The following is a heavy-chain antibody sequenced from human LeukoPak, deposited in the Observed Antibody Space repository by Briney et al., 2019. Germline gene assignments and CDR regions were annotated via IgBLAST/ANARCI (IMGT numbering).Heavy chain of an antibody. V-gene: IGHV4-4*07. CDR3: ARLLGSGGYHWYYYYYMDV. Sequence: SETLSLTCTVSGGSISSYYWSWIRQPAGKGLEWIGRIYTSGSTNYNPSLKSRVTISVDTSKNQFSLKLSSVTAADTAVYYCARLLGSGGYHWYYYYYMDVWGKGTTVTISS. D-gene: IGHD3-10*01. CDR1: GGSISSYY. CDR2: IYTSGST. J-gene: IGHJ6*03.